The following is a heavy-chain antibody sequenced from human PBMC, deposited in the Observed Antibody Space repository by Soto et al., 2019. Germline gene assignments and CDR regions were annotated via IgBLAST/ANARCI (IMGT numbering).Heavy chain of an antibody. CDR2: IYPGDSDT. J-gene: IGHJ3*02. V-gene: IGHV5-51*01. Sequence: GESLKISCKGSEYSFTSYWIGWVRQMPGKGLEWMGIIYPGDSDTRYSPSFQGQVTISADKSISTAYLQWSSLKASDTAMYYCTRLGHCTSSSCYEGVDTFNIWGQGTMVTVSS. CDR3: TRLGHCTSSSCYEGVDTFNI. CDR1: EYSFTSYW. D-gene: IGHD2-2*01.